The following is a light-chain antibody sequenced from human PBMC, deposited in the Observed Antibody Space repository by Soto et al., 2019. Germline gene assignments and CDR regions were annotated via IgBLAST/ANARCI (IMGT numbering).Light chain of an antibody. CDR3: KQYANSPLT. CDR1: QSVGNNY. Sequence: EIVLTQSPVTLYLSRGERATLSCRASQSVGNNYLAWFQHKPGQAPRLLIYGASSRATGIPDRFSGSWSETHFTITISRLEPDDLIVYYCKQYANSPLTLGQGNKVQLK. CDR2: GAS. V-gene: IGKV3-20*01. J-gene: IGKJ1*01.